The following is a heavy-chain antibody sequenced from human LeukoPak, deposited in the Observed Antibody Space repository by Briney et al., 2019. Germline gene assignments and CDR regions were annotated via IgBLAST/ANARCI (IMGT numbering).Heavy chain of an antibody. J-gene: IGHJ4*02. Sequence: AAVTVSCKASGFTFTGYYMHWVRQAPGQGLEWMGWINPNSGGTNYAQKFQGRVTMTRDTSISTAYMELSRLRSDDTAVYYCARDPTIAVAGTFDYWGQGTLVTVSS. CDR3: ARDPTIAVAGTFDY. D-gene: IGHD6-19*01. CDR2: INPNSGGT. CDR1: GFTFTGYY. V-gene: IGHV1-2*02.